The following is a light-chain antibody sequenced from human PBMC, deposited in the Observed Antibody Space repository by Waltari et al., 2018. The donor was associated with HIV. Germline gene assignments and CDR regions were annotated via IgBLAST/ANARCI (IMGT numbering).Light chain of an antibody. CDR3: GTWDSSLGAVV. V-gene: IGLV1-51*01. J-gene: IGLJ1*01. Sequence: QSVLTQPPSVPAAPGQKVTISCSRSSSNIGNSYVSWYQQVPGTAPKLLIYDNSARPSGSPARFPGSESGASATMGITGLQNGDEADYYCGTWDSSLGAVVFGSGTKVTVL. CDR1: SSNIGNSY. CDR2: DNS.